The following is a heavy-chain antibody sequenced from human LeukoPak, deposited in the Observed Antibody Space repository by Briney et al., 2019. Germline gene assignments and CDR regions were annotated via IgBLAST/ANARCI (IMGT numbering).Heavy chain of an antibody. Sequence: ASVKVSCKAAGYTFIGYFIHWVRQAPGQGPEWMGKIIPHSGGTIYPQKFQGRVTMTRDTSISTAYMELTRLTSDDTAVYYCARANGDFVGVYFDYWGQGTLVTVSS. CDR2: IIPHSGGT. V-gene: IGHV1-2*02. J-gene: IGHJ4*02. CDR3: ARANGDFVGVYFDY. D-gene: IGHD4-17*01. CDR1: GYTFIGYF.